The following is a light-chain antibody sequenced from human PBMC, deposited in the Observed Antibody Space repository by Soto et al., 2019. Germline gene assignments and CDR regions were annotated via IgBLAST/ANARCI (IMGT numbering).Light chain of an antibody. V-gene: IGKV1-5*03. Sequence: IQMAQAPFPLLASLGKKIPVTCXASQDISNYLNWYQQKPGKAPKLLIYKASTLKSGVPSRFSGSGSGTEFTLTISSLQPDDFATYYCQHNNSYSEAFGQGTKVDI. J-gene: IGKJ1*01. CDR2: KAS. CDR1: QDISNY. CDR3: QHNNSYSEA.